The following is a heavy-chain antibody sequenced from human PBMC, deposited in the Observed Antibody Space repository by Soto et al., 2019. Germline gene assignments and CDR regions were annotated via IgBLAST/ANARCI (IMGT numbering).Heavy chain of an antibody. J-gene: IGHJ4*02. Sequence: VESGGGMVQPGGSLRLSCAVSGFTFSRYGMHWVRQAPGKGLEWVTVIWFDGSQSHYADSVMGRFTISRDDSKNTLYLQMDSLRAEDTAIYYCVGSESFYLDYWGQGTLVTVSS. CDR3: VGSESFYLDY. V-gene: IGHV3-33*01. CDR1: GFTFSRYG. D-gene: IGHD3-10*01. CDR2: IWFDGSQS.